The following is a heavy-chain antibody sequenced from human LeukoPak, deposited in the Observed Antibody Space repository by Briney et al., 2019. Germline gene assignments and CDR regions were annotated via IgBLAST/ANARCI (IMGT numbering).Heavy chain of an antibody. CDR2: IYYSGST. Sequence: SETLSLTCTVSGGSISSGGYYWSWIRQHPGKGLEWIGYIYYSGSTYYNPSLKSRVTISVDTSKNQFSLELSSVTAADTAVYYCARGGYSGYGYWGQGTLVTVSS. D-gene: IGHD5-12*01. CDR3: ARGGYSGYGY. CDR1: GGSISSGGYY. J-gene: IGHJ4*02. V-gene: IGHV4-31*03.